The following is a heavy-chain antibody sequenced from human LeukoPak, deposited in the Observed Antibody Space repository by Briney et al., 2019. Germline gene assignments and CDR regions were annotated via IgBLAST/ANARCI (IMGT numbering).Heavy chain of an antibody. CDR2: IYHSGGT. J-gene: IGHJ1*01. CDR3: ARNGFYCLDH. D-gene: IGHD5-24*01. V-gene: IGHV4-4*02. Sequence: SETLSLTCAVSGGSISSSNWWSWVRQPPGKGLEWIGKIYHSGGTNYNPSLKSRVTISVDKSNNQFSLRLTTVTAADTAVYYCARNGFYCLDHWGQGTLVTVSS. CDR1: GGSISSSNW.